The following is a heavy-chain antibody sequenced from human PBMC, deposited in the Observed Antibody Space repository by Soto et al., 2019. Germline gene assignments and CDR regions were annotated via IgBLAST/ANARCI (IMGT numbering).Heavy chain of an antibody. CDR1: GFTFSSYA. V-gene: IGHV3-23*01. Sequence: GGSLRLSCAASGFTFSSYAMSWVRQAPGKGLEWVSAISGSGGSTYYADSVKGRFAISRDNSKNTLYLQMNSLRAEDTAVYYCAKDATFVAPELNDYFDYWGQGTLVTAPQ. J-gene: IGHJ4*02. D-gene: IGHD3-10*01. CDR3: AKDATFVAPELNDYFDY. CDR2: ISGSGGST.